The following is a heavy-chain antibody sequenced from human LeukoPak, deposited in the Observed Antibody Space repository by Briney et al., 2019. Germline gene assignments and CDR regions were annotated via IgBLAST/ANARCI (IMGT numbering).Heavy chain of an antibody. D-gene: IGHD6-13*01. J-gene: IGHJ4*02. CDR3: ARHFPGIAAAGIDY. Sequence: SETLSLTCTVSGGSISSYYWSWIRQPPGKGLEWIGYIYYSGSTNYNPSFKSRVTISVDTSKNQFSLKLSSVTAADTAVYYCARHFPGIAAAGIDYWGQGTLVTVSS. CDR1: GGSISSYY. V-gene: IGHV4-59*08. CDR2: IYYSGST.